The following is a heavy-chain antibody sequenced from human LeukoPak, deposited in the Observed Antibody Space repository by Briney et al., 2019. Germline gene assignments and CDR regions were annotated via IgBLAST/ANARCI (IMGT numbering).Heavy chain of an antibody. D-gene: IGHD3-22*01. J-gene: IGHJ4*02. Sequence: GSLRLSCAASGFTFSSYAMSLVRQAPGKGLELVSAISGSGGSTYYADSVKGRFTISRDNSKNTLYLQMNSLRAEDTAVYYCAKDHGSGYYYNPNFDYWGQGTLVTVSS. V-gene: IGHV3-23*01. CDR3: AKDHGSGYYYNPNFDY. CDR1: GFTFSSYA. CDR2: ISGSGGST.